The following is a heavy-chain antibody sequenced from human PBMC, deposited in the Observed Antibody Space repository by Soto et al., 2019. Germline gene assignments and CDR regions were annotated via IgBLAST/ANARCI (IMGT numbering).Heavy chain of an antibody. V-gene: IGHV1-8*02. D-gene: IGHD6-6*01. CDR1: GYTFTSYD. Sequence: ASVKVSCKASGYTFTSYDINWVRQATGQGLEWMGWMNPNSGNTGYAQKFQGRVTMTRNTSISTAYMELSSLRSEDTAVYYCARVVAARPGDFGYWGQGTLVTVSS. CDR3: ARVVAARPGDFGY. CDR2: MNPNSGNT. J-gene: IGHJ4*02.